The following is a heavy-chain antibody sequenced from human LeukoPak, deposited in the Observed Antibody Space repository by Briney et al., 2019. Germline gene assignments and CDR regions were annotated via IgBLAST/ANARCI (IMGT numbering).Heavy chain of an antibody. CDR1: GGSFSGFY. CDR2: INHSGSA. J-gene: IGHJ4*02. CDR3: ARGDYCGGDCYSRPGH. D-gene: IGHD2-21*02. Sequence: PSETLSLTCAVYGGSFSGFYRSWIRQPPGKGLEWIGEINHSGSANYNPSLKSRLTISVDTSKNQFSLKLSSVTAADTAVYYCARGDYCGGDCYSRPGHWGRGTLVTVSS. V-gene: IGHV4-34*01.